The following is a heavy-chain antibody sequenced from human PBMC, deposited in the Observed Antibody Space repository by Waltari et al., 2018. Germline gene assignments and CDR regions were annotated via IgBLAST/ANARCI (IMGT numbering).Heavy chain of an antibody. V-gene: IGHV3-23*03. J-gene: IGHJ4*02. Sequence: EVPLLEYGGGLVQPGGSLRLSCAASGFTFSSYAMSWVRQAPGKGLEWVSVIYSGGSTYYADSVKGRFTISRDNSKNTLYLQMNSLRAEDTAVYYCATDRESFDYWGQGTLVTVSS. CDR3: ATDRESFDY. CDR1: GFTFSSYA. CDR2: IYSGGST.